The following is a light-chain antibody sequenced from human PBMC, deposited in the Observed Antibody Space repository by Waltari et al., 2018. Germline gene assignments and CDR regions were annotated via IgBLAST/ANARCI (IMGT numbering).Light chain of an antibody. CDR2: DVS. Sequence: QSALTQPASVSGSPGQSITISCTGTSSDVGAYNYVSWYQQHPGKAPKLMIYDVSNRPSVVSNRVPCSKSGNTASLTISGLQAEDESDYYCSSYTSSSTWVFGGGTNLTVL. J-gene: IGLJ3*02. CDR3: SSYTSSSTWV. V-gene: IGLV2-14*03. CDR1: SSDVGAYNY.